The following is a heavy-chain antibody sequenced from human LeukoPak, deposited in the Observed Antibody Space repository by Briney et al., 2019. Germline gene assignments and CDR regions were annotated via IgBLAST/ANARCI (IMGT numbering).Heavy chain of an antibody. J-gene: IGHJ4*02. D-gene: IGHD4-17*01. CDR1: GFTFSSYG. V-gene: IGHV3-33*01. CDR2: IWYDGSNK. Sequence: GRPLRLSCAASGFTFSSYGMHWVRQAPGKGLEWVAVIWYDGSNKYYADSVKGRFTISRDNSKNTLYLQMNSLRAEDTAVYYCARDGDPTTVTPDYWGQGTLVTVSS. CDR3: ARDGDPTTVTPDY.